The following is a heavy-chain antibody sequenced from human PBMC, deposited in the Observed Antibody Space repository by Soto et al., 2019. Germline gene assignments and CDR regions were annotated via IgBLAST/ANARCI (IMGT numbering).Heavy chain of an antibody. CDR2: ISAFNGNT. V-gene: IGHV1-18*01. J-gene: IGHJ5*02. CDR1: GYTFTTSG. CDR3: ARGSWDTASAWLDP. Sequence: QIQLVLSGGEMREPGASVRLSCKASGYTFTTSGISWVRQRPGQGLEWMGWISAFNGNTKSSQDFQGRLTITTDTSTTTAYMELTRLTSAASAVYFCARGSWDTASAWLDPWAQGTLVTVSS. D-gene: IGHD1-26*01.